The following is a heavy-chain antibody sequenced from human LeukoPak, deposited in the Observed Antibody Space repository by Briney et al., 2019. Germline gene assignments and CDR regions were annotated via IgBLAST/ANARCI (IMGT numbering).Heavy chain of an antibody. CDR2: MNPNSGNT. CDR1: GYTFTSYD. D-gene: IGHD3-22*01. CDR3: ARELGYDSSGYPNDAFDI. V-gene: IGHV1-8*01. Sequence: ASVKVSCKASGYTFTSYDINWVRQATGQGLEWMGWMNPNSGNTGYAQKFQGRVTMTRDTSTSTVYMELSSLRSEDTAVYYCARELGYDSSGYPNDAFDIWGQGTMVTVSS. J-gene: IGHJ3*02.